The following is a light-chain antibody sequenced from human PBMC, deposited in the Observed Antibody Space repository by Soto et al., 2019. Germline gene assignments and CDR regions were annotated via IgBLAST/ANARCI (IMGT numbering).Light chain of an antibody. CDR1: QSISSY. V-gene: IGKV1-39*01. CDR3: QQRYSTPRS. Sequence: DIQMTQSPSSLSASVGDRVTITCRASQSISSYLNWYQQKPGKAPKLLIYAASSLQSGVPSRFSGSGSGTDFTLTISNLQPEDSATYYCQQRYSTPRSFRGGTKVEIK. CDR2: AAS. J-gene: IGKJ4*01.